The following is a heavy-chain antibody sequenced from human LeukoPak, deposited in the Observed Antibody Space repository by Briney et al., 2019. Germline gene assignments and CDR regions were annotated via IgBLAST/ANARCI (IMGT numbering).Heavy chain of an antibody. CDR1: GFTFNSYS. V-gene: IGHV3-21*01. J-gene: IGHJ4*02. CDR3: AKDMDYYDSSGYQGGWYFDY. CDR2: ISKSGTYI. D-gene: IGHD3-22*01. Sequence: PGGSLRLSCAASGFTFNSYSMNWVRQAPGKGLEWVPYISKSGTYIYYADSVKGRFTISRDNAKNSLYLQMNSLRAEDTAVYYCAKDMDYYDSSGYQGGWYFDYWGQGTLVTVSS.